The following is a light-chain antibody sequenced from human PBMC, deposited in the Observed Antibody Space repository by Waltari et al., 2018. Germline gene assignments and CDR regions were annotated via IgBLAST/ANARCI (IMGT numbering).Light chain of an antibody. V-gene: IGKV3-20*01. CDR2: AAS. CDR3: QNHERLPAT. CDR1: QSVSKY. Sequence: EIVLTQSPGPLSLSPGERATLSCTGSQSVSKYLACYQQRPGQAPRLLIYAASTRATGIPDRFSGSGSGTDFSLTISRLVPEDFAVYYCQNHERLPATFGQGTKVEIK. J-gene: IGKJ1*01.